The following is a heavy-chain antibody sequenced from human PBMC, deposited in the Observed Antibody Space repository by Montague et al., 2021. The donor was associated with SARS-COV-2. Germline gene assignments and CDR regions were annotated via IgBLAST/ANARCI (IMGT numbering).Heavy chain of an antibody. D-gene: IGHD2-2*01. J-gene: IGHJ4*02. CDR1: GGSINSSSYY. Sequence: SETLSLTCTVSGGSINSSSYYWGWFRQPPGKGLEWIGSIYSGSTYYNPSLKSRVTISVDTSKNQFSLKLSSVTAADTAVFYCARELGYCSSTNCFHFDYWGQGTLVTVSS. CDR3: ARELGYCSSTNCFHFDY. CDR2: IYSGST. V-gene: IGHV4-39*07.